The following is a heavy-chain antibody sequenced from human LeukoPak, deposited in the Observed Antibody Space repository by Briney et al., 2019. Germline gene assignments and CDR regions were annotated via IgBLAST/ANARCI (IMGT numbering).Heavy chain of an antibody. D-gene: IGHD2-2*01. CDR1: GFTLSYNY. CDR3: ARCAGYCSSTSPSYFDY. J-gene: IGHJ4*02. CDR2: IYSGGST. Sequence: GGSLRLSCAASGFTLSYNYMSWVRQAPGKGLEWVSVIYSGGSTYYTHSVKGRFTSSRDTCKNTLYLQMNILKAEDTAVYYCARCAGYCSSTSPSYFDYWGQGTLVTVSS. V-gene: IGHV3-66*01.